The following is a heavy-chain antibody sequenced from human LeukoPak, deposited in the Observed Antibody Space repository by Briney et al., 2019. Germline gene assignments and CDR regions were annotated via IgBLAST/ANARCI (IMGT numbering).Heavy chain of an antibody. D-gene: IGHD3-10*01. Sequence: GRSLRLSCAASGFXFSSYGMHWVRQAPAKGLEWLGVVSSDGNNKYYADSVKGRFTISRDNSKNTLYLQMNSLRAEDTAVYYCAKEGYYGSGSFPDYWGRGTLVTVSS. J-gene: IGHJ4*02. CDR2: VSSDGNNK. CDR3: AKEGYYGSGSFPDY. CDR1: GFXFSSYG. V-gene: IGHV3-30*18.